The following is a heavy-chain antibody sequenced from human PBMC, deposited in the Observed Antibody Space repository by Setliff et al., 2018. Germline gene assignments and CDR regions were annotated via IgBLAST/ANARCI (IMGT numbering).Heavy chain of an antibody. CDR2: ISYSGST. Sequence: SETLSLTCSVSGVSVSGYFWSWIRQPPGKPLEWIGYISYSGSTNYNPSLKTRVSISEDTSRNQISLRLLSVSAADTAVYFCARDGAGHTESWKGHFGYWG. V-gene: IGHV4-59*02. CDR3: ARDGAGHTESWKGHFGY. J-gene: IGHJ4*01. CDR1: GVSVSGYF. D-gene: IGHD1-1*01.